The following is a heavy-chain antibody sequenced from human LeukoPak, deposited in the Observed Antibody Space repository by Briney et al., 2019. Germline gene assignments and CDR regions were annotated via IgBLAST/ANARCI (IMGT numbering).Heavy chain of an antibody. D-gene: IGHD6-6*01. CDR1: GFTFSDYY. Sequence: GGSLRLSCAASGFTFSDYYMSWIRQAPGKGLEWVSYISSSGSTIYYADSVKGRFTISRDNAKNSLYLQMNSLRAEDTAVYYCARDREAARPEYFQHWGQGTLVTVSS. J-gene: IGHJ1*01. CDR2: ISSSGSTI. V-gene: IGHV3-11*04. CDR3: ARDREAARPEYFQH.